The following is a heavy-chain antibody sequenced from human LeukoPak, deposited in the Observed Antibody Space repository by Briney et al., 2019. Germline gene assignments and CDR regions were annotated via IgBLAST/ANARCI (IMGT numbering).Heavy chain of an antibody. Sequence: GASVKVSCKASGYTFTSYGISWVRQAPGQGLEWMGWISAYNGNTNYAQKLQGRVTMTTDTSTSTAYMELRSLRSDDTAVYYCARDTYDSSGYYIAYFDYWGQGTLVTVSS. CDR2: ISAYNGNT. CDR3: ARDTYDSSGYYIAYFDY. CDR1: GYTFTSYG. D-gene: IGHD3-22*01. J-gene: IGHJ4*02. V-gene: IGHV1-18*01.